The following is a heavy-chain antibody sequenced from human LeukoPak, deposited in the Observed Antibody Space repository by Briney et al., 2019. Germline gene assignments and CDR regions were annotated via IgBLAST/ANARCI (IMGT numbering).Heavy chain of an antibody. CDR3: ARTESTYYYFDY. D-gene: IGHD2-21*01. CDR2: IYYSGST. J-gene: IGHJ4*02. CDR1: GGSISSADYY. Sequence: SETLSLTCTVSGGSISSADYYWSWIRQSPGKGLEWIGYIYYSGSTYYNASLKSRVAMSVDTSKNQFSLKLSSMTAADTAVYYCARTESTYYYFDYWGQGTLVTVSS. V-gene: IGHV4-30-4*01.